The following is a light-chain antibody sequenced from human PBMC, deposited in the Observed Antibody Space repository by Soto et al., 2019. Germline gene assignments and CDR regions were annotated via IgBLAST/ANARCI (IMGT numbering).Light chain of an antibody. Sequence: EIVLTQSPGTLSLSPGERATLSCRASQSVSSSYLAWYQQKPGQAPRLIIYGASDRATGIPDRFSGSGSGTDFTLTISRLEPEDFAVYYCQQSGSSPYTFGQGTKLEIK. J-gene: IGKJ2*01. CDR1: QSVSSSY. CDR3: QQSGSSPYT. V-gene: IGKV3-20*01. CDR2: GAS.